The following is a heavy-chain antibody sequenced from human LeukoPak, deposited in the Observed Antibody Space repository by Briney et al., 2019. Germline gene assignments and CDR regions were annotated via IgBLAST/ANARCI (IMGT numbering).Heavy chain of an antibody. CDR3: TRSPDGVDY. J-gene: IGHJ4*02. V-gene: IGHV3-7*01. CDR2: IKQDGSEK. D-gene: IGHD3-10*01. Sequence: PGGSLRLSCAASGFTVSSNYMTWVRQAPGKGPEWVANIKQDGSEKYYLDSVKGRFTISRDNAKNSLYLEMNSLRAEDTAVYYCTRSPDGVDYWGQGTLVTVSS. CDR1: GFTVSSNY.